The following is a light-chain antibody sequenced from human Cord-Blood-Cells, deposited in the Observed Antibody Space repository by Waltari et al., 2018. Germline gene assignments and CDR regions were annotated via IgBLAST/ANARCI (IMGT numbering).Light chain of an antibody. CDR1: SGINVGTYR. CDR2: YKSDSDK. CDR3: MIWHSSASV. V-gene: IGLV5-45*02. Sequence: QAVLTQPSSLSASPGASASLTCTLRSGINVGTYRIYWYQQKPGSPPQYLLRYKSDSDKQMGSGVPSRFPGSKDASANAGIFLLSGLQSEDEAGYYCMIWHSSASVFGGGTKLTVL. J-gene: IGLJ2*01.